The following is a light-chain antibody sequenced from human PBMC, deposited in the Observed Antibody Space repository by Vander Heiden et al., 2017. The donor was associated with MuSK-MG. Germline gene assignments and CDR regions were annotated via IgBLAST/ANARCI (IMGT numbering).Light chain of an antibody. CDR1: NLGDKY. CDR3: QAWDSSTVV. V-gene: IGLV3-1*01. J-gene: IGLJ2*01. CDR2: QDN. Sequence: SYELTQPPSVSVSPGQTASVTCSGDNLGDKYASWYQQKPGQSPVLVIDQDNKRPSGNPERFSGSNSGNTATLTISGTQAMDEADYYCQAWDSSTVVFGGGTKLTVL.